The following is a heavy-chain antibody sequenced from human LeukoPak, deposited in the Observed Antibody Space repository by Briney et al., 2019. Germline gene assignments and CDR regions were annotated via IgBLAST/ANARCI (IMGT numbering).Heavy chain of an antibody. V-gene: IGHV4-59*08. D-gene: IGHD6-19*01. J-gene: IGHJ3*02. CDR1: GGSFSGYY. Sequence: SETLSLTCAVYGGSFSGYYWSWIRQPPGKGLEWIGYIYYSGSTNYNPSLKSRVTISVDTSKNQFSLKLSSVTAADTAVYYCARHVFSSRDAFDIWGQGTMVTVSS. CDR3: ARHVFSSRDAFDI. CDR2: IYYSGST.